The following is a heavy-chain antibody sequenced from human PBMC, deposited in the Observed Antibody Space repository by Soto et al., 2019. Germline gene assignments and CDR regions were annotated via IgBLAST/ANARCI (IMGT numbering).Heavy chain of an antibody. CDR2: IIPIFGTP. CDR1: GGSFSTYA. CDR3: AAPRTDGYKVPDPSTYYYYGLDV. D-gene: IGHD5-12*01. J-gene: IGHJ6*02. Sequence: SVKVSCKASGGSFSTYAISWVRQAPGQGLEWMGGIIPIFGTPNYAQKFQGRVTITADRSTSTAYLELNSLRSEDTAVYYCAAPRTDGYKVPDPSTYYYYGLDVWGQGTTVTSP. V-gene: IGHV1-69*06.